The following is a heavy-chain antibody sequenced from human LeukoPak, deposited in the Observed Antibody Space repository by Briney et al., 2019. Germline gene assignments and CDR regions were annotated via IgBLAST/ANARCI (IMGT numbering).Heavy chain of an antibody. Sequence: GGSLRLSCTASGFTFSSYSMNWVRQAPGKGLEWVSSISTSSSYMYYADSVKGRFTISRDNARNSLYLQMNTLRAEDTAVYSCARGADGVSSNSRGWFDPWGQGTLVTVSS. D-gene: IGHD2-15*01. CDR3: ARGADGVSSNSRGWFDP. V-gene: IGHV3-21*01. CDR2: ISTSSSYM. CDR1: GFTFSSYS. J-gene: IGHJ5*02.